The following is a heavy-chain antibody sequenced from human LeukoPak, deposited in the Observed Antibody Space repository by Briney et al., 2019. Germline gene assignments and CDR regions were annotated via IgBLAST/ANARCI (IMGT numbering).Heavy chain of an antibody. V-gene: IGHV1-69*13. CDR2: IIPIFGTA. Sequence: SVRVSCKASGGTFSSYAISWVRQAPGQGLEWMGGIIPIFGTANYAQKFQGRVTITADESTSTAYMELSSLRSEDTAVYYCARDATSERRVVPTLDYWGQGTLVTVSS. J-gene: IGHJ4*02. CDR1: GGTFSSYA. D-gene: IGHD1-1*01. CDR3: ARDATSERRVVPTLDY.